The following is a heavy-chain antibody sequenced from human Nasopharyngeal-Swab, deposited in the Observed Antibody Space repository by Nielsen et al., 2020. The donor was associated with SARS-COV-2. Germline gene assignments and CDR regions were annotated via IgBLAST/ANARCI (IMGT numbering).Heavy chain of an antibody. CDR2: IYPGDSDT. Sequence: GESLKISWRGSGYSFTSYWIGWVRQMPGKGLEWMGIIYPGDSDTRYSPSFQGQVTISADKSISTAYLQWSSLKASDTAMYYCARRNIAAAGLYYYYYMDVWGKGTTVTVSS. J-gene: IGHJ6*03. V-gene: IGHV5-51*01. CDR1: GYSFTSYW. CDR3: ARRNIAAAGLYYYYYMDV. D-gene: IGHD6-13*01.